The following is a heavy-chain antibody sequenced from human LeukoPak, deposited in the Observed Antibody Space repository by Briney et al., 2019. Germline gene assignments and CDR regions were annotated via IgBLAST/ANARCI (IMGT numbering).Heavy chain of an antibody. V-gene: IGHV4-59*01. CDR3: ARATATMDV. CDR2: IYYSGST. D-gene: IGHD6-25*01. Sequence: PSETLSLTCTVSGGSTSSYYWSWIRQPPGKGLEWIGYIYYSGSTNYNPSLKSRVTISVDTSKNQFSLKLSSVTAADTAVYYCARATATMDVWGKGATVTVSS. J-gene: IGHJ6*03. CDR1: GGSTSSYY.